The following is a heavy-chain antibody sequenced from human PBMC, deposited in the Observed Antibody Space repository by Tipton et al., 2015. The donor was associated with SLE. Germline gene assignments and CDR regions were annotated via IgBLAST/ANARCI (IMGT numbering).Heavy chain of an antibody. CDR1: TYSISNGHY. D-gene: IGHD3-3*01. Sequence: TLSLTCSVSTYSISNGHYWAWVRQPPGKGLEWIGTVYHTGNTYYNPSPKSRVTMSVDTSKNQFSLKLSSVTAADTAVYYCARERRATYYDFWSGEGAFDYWGQGTLVTVSS. V-gene: IGHV4-38-2*02. CDR2: VYHTGNT. J-gene: IGHJ4*02. CDR3: ARERRATYYDFWSGEGAFDY.